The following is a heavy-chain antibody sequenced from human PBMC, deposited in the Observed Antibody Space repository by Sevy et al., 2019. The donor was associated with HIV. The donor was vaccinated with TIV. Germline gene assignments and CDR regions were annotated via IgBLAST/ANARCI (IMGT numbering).Heavy chain of an antibody. J-gene: IGHJ4*02. CDR1: GYIFTELS. CDR2: FDPEDGET. CDR3: ATDSVLLKGRYYDSSGYYLHY. D-gene: IGHD3-22*01. Sequence: ASVTVSCKVSGYIFTELSMHWVRQAPGKGLEWMGGFDPEDGETIYAQKFQGRVTMTEDTSTDTAYMDLSSLRSEDTAVYYCATDSVLLKGRYYDSSGYYLHYWGQGTLVTVSS. V-gene: IGHV1-24*01.